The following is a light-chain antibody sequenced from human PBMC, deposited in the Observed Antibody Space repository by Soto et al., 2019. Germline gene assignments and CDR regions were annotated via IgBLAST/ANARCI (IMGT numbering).Light chain of an antibody. Sequence: DVVMAQSPLSLPVALGQPASISCRSSQSLVYSDGNIYLNWFHQRPGQSPRRLIYKVSNRDSGVPDRCSGSGSATDFTLSISRVEAEDVGVYYCMQGTHWPFSFGQGTKLEIK. CDR1: QSLVYSDGNIY. J-gene: IGKJ2*01. CDR3: MQGTHWPFS. CDR2: KVS. V-gene: IGKV2-30*01.